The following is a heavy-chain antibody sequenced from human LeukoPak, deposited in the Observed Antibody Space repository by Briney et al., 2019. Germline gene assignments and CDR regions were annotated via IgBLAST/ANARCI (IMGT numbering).Heavy chain of an antibody. CDR1: GYSISSGYY. V-gene: IGHV4-38-2*01. Sequence: LSETLSPTCAVSGYSISSGYYWGWIRQPPGKGLEWIGSIYHSGSTYYNPSLKSRVTISVDTSKNQFSLKLSSVTAADTAVYYCARTGKQTTVLNWFDPWGQGTLVTVSS. J-gene: IGHJ5*02. D-gene: IGHD4-11*01. CDR2: IYHSGST. CDR3: ARTGKQTTVLNWFDP.